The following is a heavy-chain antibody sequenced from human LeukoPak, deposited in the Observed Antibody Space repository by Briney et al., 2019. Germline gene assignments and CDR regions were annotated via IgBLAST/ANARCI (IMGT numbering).Heavy chain of an antibody. CDR2: IIPIFGTA. D-gene: IGHD3-10*01. V-gene: IGHV1-69*13. J-gene: IGHJ4*02. CDR3: ARELLRGSRFDY. Sequence: GASVKVSFKASGGTFSSYAISWVRQAPGQGLEWMGGIIPIFGTANYAQKFQGRVTITADESTSTAYMELSSLRSEDTAVYYCARELLRGSRFDYWGQGTLVTVSS. CDR1: GGTFSSYA.